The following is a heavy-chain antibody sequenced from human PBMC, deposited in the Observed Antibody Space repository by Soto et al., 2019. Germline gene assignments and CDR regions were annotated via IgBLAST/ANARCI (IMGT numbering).Heavy chain of an antibody. CDR2: ISYDGSAT. V-gene: IGHV3-30*18. Sequence: PGGSLRLSCVASGFTFRTYGMNWVRQTPGKGLEWVALISYDGSATYYADSVKGRFTISRDDSNNTLFLRMNTLRPEDTGVYYCAKWFGVGPFDPWGQGSLVTVSS. CDR3: AKWFGVGPFDP. D-gene: IGHD3-16*01. J-gene: IGHJ5*02. CDR1: GFTFRTYG.